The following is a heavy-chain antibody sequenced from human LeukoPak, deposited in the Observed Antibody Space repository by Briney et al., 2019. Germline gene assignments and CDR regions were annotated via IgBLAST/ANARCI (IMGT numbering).Heavy chain of an antibody. D-gene: IGHD4-23*01. CDR3: ARIVPETYGGNFFFDY. CDR1: GYSFTSYW. Sequence: GESLKISCKGSGYSFTSYWIGWVRQMPGKGLEWMGIIYPGDSDTRYSPSFQGQVTISADKPISTAYLQWSSLKASDTAMYYCARIVPETYGGNFFFDYWGQGTLVTVPS. CDR2: IYPGDSDT. V-gene: IGHV5-51*04. J-gene: IGHJ4*02.